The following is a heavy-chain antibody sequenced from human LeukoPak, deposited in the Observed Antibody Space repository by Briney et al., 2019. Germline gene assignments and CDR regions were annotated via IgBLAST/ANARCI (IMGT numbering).Heavy chain of an antibody. V-gene: IGHV4-34*01. J-gene: IGHJ4*02. CDR1: GGSFSGYY. Sequence: PSETLSLTCAVYGGSFSGYYWSWIRQPPGKWLEWIGEINHSGSTNYNPSLKSRVTISVDTSKNQFSLKLSSVTAADTAVYYCARGGTLYYYDSSGYYPYWGQGTLVTVSS. CDR3: ARGGTLYYYDSSGYYPY. D-gene: IGHD3-22*01. CDR2: INHSGST.